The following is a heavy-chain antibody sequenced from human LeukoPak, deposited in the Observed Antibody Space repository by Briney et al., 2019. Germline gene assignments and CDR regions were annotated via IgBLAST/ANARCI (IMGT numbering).Heavy chain of an antibody. D-gene: IGHD6-13*01. Sequence: GGSLRLSCAASGFTSSSYAMSWVRQAPGKGLEWVSAISGSGGSTYYADSVKGRFTISRDNSKNTLYLQMNSLRAEDTAVYYCAKDRWKQQLVRVGAFDIWGQGTMVTVSS. CDR2: ISGSGGST. CDR1: GFTSSSYA. CDR3: AKDRWKQQLVRVGAFDI. V-gene: IGHV3-23*01. J-gene: IGHJ3*02.